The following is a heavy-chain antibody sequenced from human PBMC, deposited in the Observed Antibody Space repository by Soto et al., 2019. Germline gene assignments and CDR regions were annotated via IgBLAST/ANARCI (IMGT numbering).Heavy chain of an antibody. Sequence: QVQLVQSGAEVKKPGSSVKVSCKASGGTFSSYAISWVRQAPGQGLEWMGGIIPIFGTANYAQKFQGRVTITADESTSTAYMGLSSLRSEDTAVYYCARGGDSSGWFPNYFDYWGQGTLVTVSS. CDR2: IIPIFGTA. D-gene: IGHD6-19*01. CDR1: GGTFSSYA. J-gene: IGHJ4*02. CDR3: ARGGDSSGWFPNYFDY. V-gene: IGHV1-69*01.